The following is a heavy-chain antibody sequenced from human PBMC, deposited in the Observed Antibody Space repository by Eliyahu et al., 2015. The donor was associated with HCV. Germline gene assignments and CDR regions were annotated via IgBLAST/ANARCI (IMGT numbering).Heavy chain of an antibody. CDR2: ISSSGGTT. CDR3: AKSGPPHCSSTSCPIEY. V-gene: IGHV3-23*01. J-gene: IGHJ4*02. D-gene: IGHD2-2*01. CDR1: GFTFSSYA. Sequence: EVQLLESGGDLVQPGRSLRLSCAASGFTFSSYAXSWVRQAPGKGLEWVSAISSSGGTTFYADSVTDRFTISRDNSKDTLYLQLNSLRAEDTAVYYCAKSGPPHCSSTSCPIEYWGQGTLVTVSS.